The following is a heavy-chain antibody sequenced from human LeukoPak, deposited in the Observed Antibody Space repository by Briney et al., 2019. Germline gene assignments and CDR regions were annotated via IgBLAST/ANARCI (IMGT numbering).Heavy chain of an antibody. D-gene: IGHD5-12*01. V-gene: IGHV4-59*08. J-gene: IGHJ4*02. CDR1: GGSFSGYY. CDR2: IYYSGST. Sequence: SETLSLTCAVYGGSFSGYYWSWIRQPPGKGLEWIGYIYYSGSTNYNPSLKSRVTISVDTSKNQFSLKLSSVTAADTAVYYCARRWWLRGPDVLIPFDYWGQGTLVSVSS. CDR3: ARRWWLRGPDVLIPFDY.